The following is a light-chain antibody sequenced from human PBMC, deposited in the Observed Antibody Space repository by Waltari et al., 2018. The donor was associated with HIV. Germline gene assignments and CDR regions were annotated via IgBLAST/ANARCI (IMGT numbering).Light chain of an antibody. CDR1: YSDVGDYNY. CDR3: CSFAGTYTI. V-gene: IGLV2-11*01. J-gene: IGLJ2*01. Sequence: QSALTQPRSVSGSPGQSVTISCTGTYSDVGDYNYVSWYQQHPGKAPKLMISDVSQRPSGVPDRFSGSKSGNTASLTISGLQADDDADYYCCSFAGTYTIFGGGTKLTVL. CDR2: DVS.